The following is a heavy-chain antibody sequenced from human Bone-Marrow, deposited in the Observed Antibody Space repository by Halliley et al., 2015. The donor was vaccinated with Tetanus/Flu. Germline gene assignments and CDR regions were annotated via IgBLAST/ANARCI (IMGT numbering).Heavy chain of an antibody. Sequence: TLSLTCTVSGDSISSAVYFWTWIRQHPGRGLEWIGSIHYSGTTDYNASLKSRVTILVETSKNLFSLNLTSVTAADTAVYYCARRLTEGGRYSSSNWFDPWGQGTLVTVSS. CDR3: ARRLTEGGRYSSSNWFDP. CDR1: GDSISSAVYF. CDR2: IHYSGTT. D-gene: IGHD6-19*01. V-gene: IGHV4-31*03. J-gene: IGHJ5*02.